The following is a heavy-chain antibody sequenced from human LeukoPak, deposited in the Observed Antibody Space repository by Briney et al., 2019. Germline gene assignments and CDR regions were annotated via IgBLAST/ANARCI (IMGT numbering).Heavy chain of an antibody. CDR2: ISAYNGNT. D-gene: IGHD4-11*01. Sequence: GASVKVSCKASGYSFTSYGISWVGQAPGQGLEWMGWISAYNGNTNYAQKLQGRVTMTTDTSTSTAYMELRGLRSEDTAVYYCARVRSNSFDYWGQRTLVTVSS. J-gene: IGHJ4*02. CDR3: ARVRSNSFDY. V-gene: IGHV1-18*01. CDR1: GYSFTSYG.